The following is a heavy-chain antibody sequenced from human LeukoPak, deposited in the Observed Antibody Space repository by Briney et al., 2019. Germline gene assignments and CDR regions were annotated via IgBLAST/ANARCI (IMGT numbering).Heavy chain of an antibody. CDR3: ARGVYSSPIYYYYMDV. CDR2: IRYDGSNK. D-gene: IGHD6-13*01. Sequence: GGSLRLSCAASGFTFSSYGMHWVRQAPGKGLEWVAFIRYDGSNKYYADSVKGRFTISRDNSKNTLYLQMNSLRAEDTAVYYCARGVYSSPIYYYYMDVWGKGTTVTVSS. J-gene: IGHJ6*03. V-gene: IGHV3-30*02. CDR1: GFTFSSYG.